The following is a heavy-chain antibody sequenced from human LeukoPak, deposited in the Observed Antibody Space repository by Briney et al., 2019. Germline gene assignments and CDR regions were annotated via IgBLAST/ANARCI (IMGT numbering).Heavy chain of an antibody. CDR1: GFMFSNYW. CDR3: AKDRVLRYFDWLFDLDY. V-gene: IGHV3-23*01. CDR2: ISGSGGIT. J-gene: IGHJ4*02. D-gene: IGHD3-9*01. Sequence: GGSLRLSCAASGFMFSNYWMSWVRQAPGKGLEWVSGISGSGGITHYADSVRGRFTISRDNSKNTLYLQMNSLRSEDTAVYYCAKDRVLRYFDWLFDLDYWGQGTLVTVSS.